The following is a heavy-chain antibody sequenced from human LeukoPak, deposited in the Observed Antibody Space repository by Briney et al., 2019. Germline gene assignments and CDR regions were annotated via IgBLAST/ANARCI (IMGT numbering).Heavy chain of an antibody. J-gene: IGHJ4*02. CDR1: GFTFSSYG. D-gene: IGHD3-10*01. CDR2: ISYDRRNK. V-gene: IGHV3-30*18. CDR3: AKEGRSALDY. Sequence: GRSLRLSCAASGFTFSSYGMHWVRQAPGKGLEWVAVISYDRRNKYYADSVKGRFTISRDNSKNTLYLQMNSLRAEDTAVYYCAKEGRSALDYWGQGTPVTVSS.